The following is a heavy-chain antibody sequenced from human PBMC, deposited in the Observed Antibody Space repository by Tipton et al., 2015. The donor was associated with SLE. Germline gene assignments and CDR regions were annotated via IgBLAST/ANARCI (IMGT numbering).Heavy chain of an antibody. CDR3: ARGVAIYWITYYDYYMDV. D-gene: IGHD2-2*03. CDR1: SGSISDYY. V-gene: IGHV4-4*07. CDR2: RQISGTA. J-gene: IGHJ6*03. Sequence: TLSLTCNLSSGSISDYYWSWIRQPAGMGLEWIGRRQISGTAYYNPSLTSSVTISEATSKNQFSLTLTSVTAAGTGVYYCARGVAIYWITYYDYYMDVWGKGATVTVSS.